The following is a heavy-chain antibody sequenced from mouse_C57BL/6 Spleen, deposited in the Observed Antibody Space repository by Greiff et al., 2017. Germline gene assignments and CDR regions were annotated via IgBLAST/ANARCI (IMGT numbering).Heavy chain of an antibody. Sequence: QVQLKQSGPELVKPGASVKISCKASGYSFTSYYIHWVKQRPGQGLEWIGWIYPGSGNTKYNEKFKGKATLTADTSSSTAYMQLSSLTSEDSAVYYCEGTYYGSTYWYFDVWGTGTTVTVSS. CDR3: EGTYYGSTYWYFDV. CDR2: IYPGSGNT. CDR1: GYSFTSYY. J-gene: IGHJ1*03. V-gene: IGHV1-66*01. D-gene: IGHD1-1*01.